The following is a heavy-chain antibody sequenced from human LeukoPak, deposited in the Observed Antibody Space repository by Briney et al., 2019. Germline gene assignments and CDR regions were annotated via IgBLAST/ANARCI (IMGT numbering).Heavy chain of an antibody. J-gene: IGHJ4*02. CDR3: AKGRRPDYYDSSGYFGYFDY. CDR1: GFSFSSYA. V-gene: IGHV3-23*01. Sequence: GGSLRLSCAASGFSFSSYAMSWVRQAPGKGLEWVSAISVSGGSTYYADSVKGRFTISRDNSNNTPYLQMNSLRAEDTAVYYCAKGRRPDYYDSSGYFGYFDYWGQGTLVTVSS. CDR2: ISVSGGST. D-gene: IGHD3-22*01.